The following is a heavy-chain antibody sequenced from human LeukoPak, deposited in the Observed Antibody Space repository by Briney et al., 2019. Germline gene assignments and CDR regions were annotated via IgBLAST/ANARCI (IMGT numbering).Heavy chain of an antibody. J-gene: IGHJ4*02. CDR3: TRAIRHQLLSDY. D-gene: IGHD2-2*01. Sequence: ASVKVSCKASGYTFSNFDINWVRQATGQGLEWMGWMNPESGNTGYAQKFQGRVTMTRDSSKSTAYMELISLRFEDTAIYYCTRAIRHQLLSDYWGQGTLVTVSS. CDR1: GYTFSNFD. V-gene: IGHV1-8*01. CDR2: MNPESGNT.